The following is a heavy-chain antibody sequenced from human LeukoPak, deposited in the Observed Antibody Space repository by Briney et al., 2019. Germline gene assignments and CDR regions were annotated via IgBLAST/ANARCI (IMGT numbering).Heavy chain of an antibody. D-gene: IGHD6-13*01. CDR2: INPNSGGT. J-gene: IGHJ6*03. CDR3: ARALYSSSWYGYYYYYYYMDV. V-gene: IGHV1-2*02. CDR1: GYTFTGYY. Sequence: GASVKVSCKASGYTFTGYYMHWVRQAPGQGLEWMGWINPNSGGTNYAQKFQGRVTMTRDTSISTAYMELSRLRSDDTAVYYCARALYSSSWYGYYYYYYYMDVWGKGTTVTVSS.